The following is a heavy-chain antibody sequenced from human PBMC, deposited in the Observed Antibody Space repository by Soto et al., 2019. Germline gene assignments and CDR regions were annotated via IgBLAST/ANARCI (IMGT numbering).Heavy chain of an antibody. CDR1: GYTFISYG. CDR2: MNPNSGNT. V-gene: IGHV1-8*01. J-gene: IGHJ3*01. CDR3: ARRGWDCSGGSCATGVSVDVFHL. D-gene: IGHD2-15*01. Sequence: ASVKVSCKASGYTFISYGISWVRQAPGQGLEWMGWMNPNSGNTGYAQKFQGRVTMTRNTSISTAYMELSSLRSEDTAVYYCARRGWDCSGGSCATGVSVDVFHLCAQRIMVTVSS.